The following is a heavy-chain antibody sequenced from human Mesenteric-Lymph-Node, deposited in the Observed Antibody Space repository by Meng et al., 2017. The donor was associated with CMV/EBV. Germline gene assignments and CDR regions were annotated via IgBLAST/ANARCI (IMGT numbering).Heavy chain of an antibody. CDR3: ASDGSQYYYDSSGYFMGGY. J-gene: IGHJ4*02. CDR2: IYHSGST. V-gene: IGHV4-38-2*02. Sequence: SETLSLTCTVSGYSISSGYYWGWIRQPPGKGLEWIGSIYHSGSTYYNPSLKSRVTISVDTSKNQFSLKLSSVTAADTAVYYCASDGSQYYYDSSGYFMGGYWGQGTPVTVSS. CDR1: GYSISSGYY. D-gene: IGHD3-22*01.